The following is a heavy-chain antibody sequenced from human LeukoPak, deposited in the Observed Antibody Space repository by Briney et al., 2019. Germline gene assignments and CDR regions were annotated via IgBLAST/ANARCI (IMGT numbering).Heavy chain of an antibody. CDR2: MNTNSGNT. CDR1: GYTFTSYD. J-gene: IGHJ4*02. V-gene: IGHV1-8*01. Sequence: GASVKVSCKASGYTFTSYDINWVRQATGQGLEWMGWMNTNSGNTGYAQKFQGRVTMTRNTSISTAYMELSSLRSEDTAVYYCAMSNYDILTGGVDYWGQGTLVTVSS. CDR3: AMSNYDILTGGVDY. D-gene: IGHD3-9*01.